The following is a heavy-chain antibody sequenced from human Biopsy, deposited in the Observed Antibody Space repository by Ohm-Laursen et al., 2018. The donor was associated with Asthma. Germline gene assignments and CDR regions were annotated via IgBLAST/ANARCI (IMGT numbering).Heavy chain of an antibody. Sequence: SLRLSCAASGFMFRSFGMHWVRQAPGKGLEWLGRIRSTNEGGTTDYAAAVKGRVTISRDDSQNTLYLQMSSLTTEGTAVYFCSTNRLWFGESPYYFDYWGQGSLVTVSS. V-gene: IGHV3-15*01. CDR1: GFMFRSFG. CDR2: IRSTNEGGTT. CDR3: STNRLWFGESPYYFDY. J-gene: IGHJ4*02. D-gene: IGHD3-10*01.